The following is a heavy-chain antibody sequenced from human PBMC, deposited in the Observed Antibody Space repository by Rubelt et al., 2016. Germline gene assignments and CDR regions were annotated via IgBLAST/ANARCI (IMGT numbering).Heavy chain of an antibody. CDR3: AGDLGAYGGNDACDF. CDR1: GGSFSGYY. V-gene: IGHV4-34*01. D-gene: IGHD4-23*01. Sequence: QVQLQQWGAGLLKPSETLSLTCAVYGGSFSGYYWSWIRQPPGKGLEWIGEINHSGSTNSNPSLKSRVTISVDTSRNPFSLMVVFVAAAETAVYYGAGDLGAYGGNDACDFWGPGTLVTVSS. CDR2: INHSGST. J-gene: IGHJ3*01.